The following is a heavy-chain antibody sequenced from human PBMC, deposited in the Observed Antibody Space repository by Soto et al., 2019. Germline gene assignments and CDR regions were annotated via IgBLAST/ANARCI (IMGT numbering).Heavy chain of an antibody. CDR3: AKGRTSVDDWKLDALDM. D-gene: IGHD1-1*01. Sequence: EVQLLESGGDLVQPGGSLRLSCAASGFTSSSHATNWVRQAPGMGLEWVSAINGRGDDTYYADSAKGRFTLSRDHSKNTVYLQMNSLRAEDTAVYYCAKGRTSVDDWKLDALDMWGQGTLVTVSS. V-gene: IGHV3-23*01. CDR2: INGRGDDT. J-gene: IGHJ3*02. CDR1: GFTSSSHA.